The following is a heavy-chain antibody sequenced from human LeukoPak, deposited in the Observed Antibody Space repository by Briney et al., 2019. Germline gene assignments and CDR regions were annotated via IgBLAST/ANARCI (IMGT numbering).Heavy chain of an antibody. V-gene: IGHV3-74*01. CDR2: INTDGSST. D-gene: IGHD1-26*01. CDR1: GFPFTTYW. J-gene: IGHJ4*02. CDR3: ARDPTTVAFFDY. Sequence: GGSLRLSCAASGFPFTTYWMHWVRQAPGKGLVWVSRINTDGSSTTYADSVKGRFTISRDNAKNTLYLQMNSLRAEDTAVYYCARDPTTVAFFDYWGKGTLVTVSS.